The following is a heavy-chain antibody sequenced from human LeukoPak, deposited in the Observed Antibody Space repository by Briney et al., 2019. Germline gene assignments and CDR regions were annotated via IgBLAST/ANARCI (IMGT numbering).Heavy chain of an antibody. CDR2: ISSSGSTI. CDR1: GFTFSSYE. CDR3: ARSGFVVVTANYMDV. Sequence: GGSLRLSCAASGFTFSSYEMNWVRQAPGKGLEWVSYISSSGSTIYYANSVKGRFTISRDNAKNSLYLQMNSLRAEDTAVYYCARSGFVVVTANYMDVWGKGTTVTISS. V-gene: IGHV3-48*03. D-gene: IGHD2-21*02. J-gene: IGHJ6*03.